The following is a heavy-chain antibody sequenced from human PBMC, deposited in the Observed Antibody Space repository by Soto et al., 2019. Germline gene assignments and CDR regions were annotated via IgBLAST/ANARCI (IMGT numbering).Heavy chain of an antibody. CDR1: GYTFTGYY. CDR3: ASDLRYGGSGEYYYYYGMDV. J-gene: IGHJ6*02. CDR2: INPNSGGT. V-gene: IGHV1-2*02. D-gene: IGHD3-10*01. Sequence: ASVKVSCKASGYTFTGYYMHWVRQAPGQGLEWMGWINPNSGGTNYAQKFQGRVTMTRDTSISTAYMELSRLRSDDTAVYYCASDLRYGGSGEYYYYYGMDVWGQGTTVSVAS.